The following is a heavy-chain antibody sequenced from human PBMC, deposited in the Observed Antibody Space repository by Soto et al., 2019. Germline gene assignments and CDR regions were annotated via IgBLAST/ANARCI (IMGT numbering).Heavy chain of an antibody. CDR3: ARAIDWFDP. CDR1: GGSISSYY. CDR2: IYYSGST. V-gene: IGHV4-59*01. Sequence: SETLSLTCTVSGGSISSYYWSWIRQSPGKGLEWIGYIYYSGSTNYNPSLKSRVTISVDTSKNQFSLKLSSVTAADTAVYYCARAIDWFDPWGKGTLVTVSS. J-gene: IGHJ5*02.